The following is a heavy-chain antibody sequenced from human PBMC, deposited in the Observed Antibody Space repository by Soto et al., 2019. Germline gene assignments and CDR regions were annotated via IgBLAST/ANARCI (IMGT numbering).Heavy chain of an antibody. Sequence: EXSVKVSCKASGGTFSSYAISWVRQAPGQGLEWMGGIIPIFGTANYAQKFQGRVTITADKSTSTAYMELSSLRSEDTAVYYCARDPTSAEGMDVWGQGTTVTVSS. CDR1: GGTFSSYA. CDR3: ARDPTSAEGMDV. J-gene: IGHJ6*02. CDR2: IIPIFGTA. V-gene: IGHV1-69*06.